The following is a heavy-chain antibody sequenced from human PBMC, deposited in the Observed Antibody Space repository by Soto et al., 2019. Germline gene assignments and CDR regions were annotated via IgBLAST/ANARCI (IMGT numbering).Heavy chain of an antibody. CDR3: ARDHGSGSYYNDGDYYYYYGMDV. D-gene: IGHD3-10*01. J-gene: IGHJ6*02. V-gene: IGHV1-69*01. CDR1: GGTFSSYA. Sequence: QVQLVQSGAEVKKPGSSVKVSCKASGGTFSSYAISWVRQAPGQGLEWMGGIIPIFGTANYAQKFQGRVTITADESTSTAYMELRSLRSKDTAVYYCARDHGSGSYYNDGDYYYYYGMDVWGQGTTVTVSS. CDR2: IIPIFGTA.